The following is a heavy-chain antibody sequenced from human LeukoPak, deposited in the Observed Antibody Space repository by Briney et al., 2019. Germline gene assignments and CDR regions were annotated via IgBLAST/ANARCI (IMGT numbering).Heavy chain of an antibody. CDR1: GGTFSNYA. Sequence: ASVKVSCKASGGTFSNYAFSWVRQAPGQGLEWMGWINPNSGGTNYAQKFQGRVTMTRDTSISTAYMELSRLRSDDTAVYYCARLPLRYKESGYDLAFDIWGQGTMVTVSS. CDR3: ARLPLRYKESGYDLAFDI. D-gene: IGHD5-12*01. CDR2: INPNSGGT. V-gene: IGHV1-2*02. J-gene: IGHJ3*02.